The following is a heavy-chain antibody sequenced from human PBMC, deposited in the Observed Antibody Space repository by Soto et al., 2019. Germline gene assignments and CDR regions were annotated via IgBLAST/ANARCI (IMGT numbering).Heavy chain of an antibody. V-gene: IGHV3-7*03. D-gene: IGHD2-15*01. CDR3: AKDPFPPSPLTL. CDR2: INPDGSEE. J-gene: IGHJ4*02. CDR1: GFTFNNHW. Sequence: EVQLVESGGGLVQPGGSLRLSCTASGFTFNNHWMDWVRQTPVKGLEWVANINPDGSEEHYVDSVKGRFTISRDNSKNTLYLQMNSLRAEDTAVYYCAKDPFPPSPLTLGGQGTLVTVSS.